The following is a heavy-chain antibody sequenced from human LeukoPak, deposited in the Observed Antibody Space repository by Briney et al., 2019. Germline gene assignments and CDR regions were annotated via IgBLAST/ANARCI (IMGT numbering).Heavy chain of an antibody. D-gene: IGHD2-2*01. J-gene: IGHJ5*02. CDR1: GYTFTGYY. V-gene: IGHV1-2*02. CDR3: ARAEYCSSTSCSSPPSNWFDP. Sequence: ASVKVSCKASGYTFTGYYMHWVRQAPGQGLGWMGWINPNSGGTNYAQKFQGRVTMTRDTSISTAYMELSRLRSDDTAVYYCARAEYCSSTSCSSPPSNWFDPWGQGTLVTVSS. CDR2: INPNSGGT.